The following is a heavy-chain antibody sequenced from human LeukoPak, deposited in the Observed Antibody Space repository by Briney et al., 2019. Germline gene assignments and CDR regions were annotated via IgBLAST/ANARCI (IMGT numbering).Heavy chain of an antibody. CDR1: GGSFSGYY. D-gene: IGHD6-19*01. CDR3: ARGRWNGIAVAGYYFDY. J-gene: IGHJ4*02. CDR2: INHSGST. V-gene: IGHV4-34*01. Sequence: PSETLSLTCAVYGGSFSGYYWSWTRQPPGKGLEWIGEINHSGSTNYNPSLKSRVTISVDTSKNQFSLKLSSVTAADTAVYYCARGRWNGIAVAGYYFDYWGQGTLVTVSS.